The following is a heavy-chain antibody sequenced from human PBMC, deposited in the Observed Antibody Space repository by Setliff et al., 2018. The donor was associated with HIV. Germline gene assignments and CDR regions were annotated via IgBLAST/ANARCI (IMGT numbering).Heavy chain of an antibody. Sequence: ASVKVSCKGSGYKFTIYFMHWVREAPGQGLEWMGRIGPNNGATNYAQNFQGRVTMTRDTSISTAFMELSNLTSNDTAIYYCATVSTGGEYKAWGQGTLVTVSS. CDR2: IGPNNGAT. CDR1: GYKFTIYF. J-gene: IGHJ5*02. V-gene: IGHV1-2*06. CDR3: ATVSTGGEYKA. D-gene: IGHD3-16*01.